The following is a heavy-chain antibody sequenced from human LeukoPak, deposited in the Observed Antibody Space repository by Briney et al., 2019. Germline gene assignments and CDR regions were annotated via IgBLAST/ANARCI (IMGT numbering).Heavy chain of an antibody. CDR1: GYNFIGYY. V-gene: IGHV1-2*02. Sequence: EASVKVSCKASGYNFIGYYMHWVRQAPGQGLEWMGWINPNSGGTNYAQKFQGRVAMTRDTSISTASMELSRLRSDDTAVYYCARVGREADSSFMDYYYYMDVWGKGTTVTVSS. CDR3: ARVGREADSSFMDYYYYMDV. D-gene: IGHD6-19*01. J-gene: IGHJ6*03. CDR2: INPNSGGT.